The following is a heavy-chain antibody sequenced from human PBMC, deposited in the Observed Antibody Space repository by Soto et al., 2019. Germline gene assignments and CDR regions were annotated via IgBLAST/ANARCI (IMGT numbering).Heavy chain of an antibody. V-gene: IGHV1-8*01. Sequence: QVQLVQSGAEVKKPGASVKVSCKASGYTFTSYDINWVRQATGQGLEWMGWMNPNSGNTGYAQKFQGRVTMTRNTSISTAYMELCSLRSEDTAVYYCARGSEVTADYYSYYGMDVWGQGTTVTVSS. CDR1: GYTFTSYD. J-gene: IGHJ6*02. CDR3: ARGSEVTADYYSYYGMDV. CDR2: MNPNSGNT. D-gene: IGHD2-21*02.